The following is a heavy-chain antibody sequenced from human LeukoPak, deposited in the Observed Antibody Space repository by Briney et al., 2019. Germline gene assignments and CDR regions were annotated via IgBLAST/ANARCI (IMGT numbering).Heavy chain of an antibody. Sequence: SVKVSCRASGGTFSSYAISWVRQAPGQGLEWMGGVIPIFGTANYAQKFQGRVTITADESTSTAYMELSSLRSEDTAVYYCARDTSGYYRYYYYYYYMDVWGKGTTVTVSS. CDR2: VIPIFGTA. V-gene: IGHV1-69*13. J-gene: IGHJ6*03. CDR3: ARDTSGYYRYYYYYYYMDV. D-gene: IGHD3-22*01. CDR1: GGTFSSYA.